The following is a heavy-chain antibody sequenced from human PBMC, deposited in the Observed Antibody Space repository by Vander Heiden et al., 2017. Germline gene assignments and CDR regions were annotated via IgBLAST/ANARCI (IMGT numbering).Heavy chain of an antibody. CDR3: ARGPVLDFGSGSPFRLGMDV. CDR1: GGSFSAYY. CDR2: VNHGGST. J-gene: IGHJ6*02. V-gene: IGHV4-34*01. D-gene: IGHD3-10*01. Sequence: QVQLQQWGAGLLKPSETLSLTCAVYGGSFSAYYCNCLRQPPGQGLEWIGEVNHGGSTNYNSSLKSRVTISVDTSKNQFSLKLGSVTAADTAVYYCARGPVLDFGSGSPFRLGMDVWGQGTTVTVSS.